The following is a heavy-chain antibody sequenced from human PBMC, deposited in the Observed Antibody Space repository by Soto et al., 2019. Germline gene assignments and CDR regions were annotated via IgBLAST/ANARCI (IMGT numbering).Heavy chain of an antibody. CDR2: INPSGDIT. D-gene: IGHD3-3*01. J-gene: IGHJ6*02. CDR1: GFTFASYA. CDR3: AKSNQIFGVVTDYFYYGMDV. Sequence: VGSLRLSCAASGFTFASYAMTWVRQTPGMGLEWVSTINPSGDITHYADSVRGRFAISRDSSMNTVYLQMNSLRVEDTAVYYCAKSNQIFGVVTDYFYYGMDVWGQGTTVTVSS. V-gene: IGHV3-23*01.